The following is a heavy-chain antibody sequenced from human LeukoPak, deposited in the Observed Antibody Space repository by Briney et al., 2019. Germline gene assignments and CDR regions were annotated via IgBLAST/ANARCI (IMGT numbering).Heavy chain of an antibody. CDR2: INHNSGGT. CDR3: ARDSSSWYYFDC. D-gene: IGHD6-13*01. Sequence: ASVNVSFKASGYTFTGYYMHWVRQPPAQGLEWMGWINHNSGGTNYAQKFQGRVTMTRDTSISTAYMELSRLRSDDTAVYYCARDSSSWYYFDCWGQGTMVSVSS. CDR1: GYTFTGYY. J-gene: IGHJ4*02. V-gene: IGHV1-2*02.